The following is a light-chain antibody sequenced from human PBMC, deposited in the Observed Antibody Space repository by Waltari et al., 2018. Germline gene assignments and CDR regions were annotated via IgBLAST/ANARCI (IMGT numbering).Light chain of an antibody. CDR1: TSNIGAVFG. Sequence: QSVLTQPPSVSGAPGQRVTFSCTGRTSNIGAVFGVHWYQVLPGTAPKLLNFDNYLRPSGGPDRFSGFKSGTSCSLAIAGLQAEYEADYYCQSDDRSLSASVFGGGTKRTVL. CDR2: DNY. CDR3: QSDDRSLSASV. J-gene: IGLJ2*01. V-gene: IGLV1-40*01.